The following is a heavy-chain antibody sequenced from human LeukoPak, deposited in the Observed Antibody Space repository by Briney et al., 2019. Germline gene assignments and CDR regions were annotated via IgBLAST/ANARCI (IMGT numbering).Heavy chain of an antibody. J-gene: IGHJ4*02. CDR3: AREGGPYRPLDY. CDR1: GXSITNTNY. V-gene: IGHV4-4*02. Sequence: SETLSLTCGVSGXSITNTNYWTWVRQPPGKGLEWIGEVNLQGSTNYNPSLMGRVAISVDTSENHISLQLTSVTAADTAVYYCAREGGPYRPLDYSGQGTLVTVSS. CDR2: VNLQGST.